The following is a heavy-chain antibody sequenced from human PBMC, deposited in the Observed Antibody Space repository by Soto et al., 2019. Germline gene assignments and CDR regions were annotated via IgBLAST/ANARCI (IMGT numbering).Heavy chain of an antibody. D-gene: IGHD2-2*01. CDR2: TYDGEST. CDR3: ERNLRTSVVVPGSLDI. V-gene: IGHV4-39*01. Sequence: SETLSLTCTVSGGSVSRGPYYWGWIRQPPGKGLEWIATTYDGESTYFNPSLRSRVTISVDTSKSQFSLKLKSVTAAETAVYYCERNLRTSVVVPGSLDIWGQGTLVTVSS. J-gene: IGHJ4*02. CDR1: GGSVSRGPYY.